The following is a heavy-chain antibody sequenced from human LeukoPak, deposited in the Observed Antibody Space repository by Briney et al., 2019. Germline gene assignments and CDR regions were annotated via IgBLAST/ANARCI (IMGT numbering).Heavy chain of an antibody. Sequence: PGGSLRLSCAASGFTFSSYAMHWVRQAPGKGLERVAVISYDGSNKYYADSVKGRFTISRDNSKNTLYLQMNSLRAEDTAVYYCANLAAIDYWGQGTLVTVSS. CDR1: GFTFSSYA. V-gene: IGHV3-30-3*01. CDR2: ISYDGSNK. CDR3: ANLAAIDY. D-gene: IGHD6-6*01. J-gene: IGHJ4*02.